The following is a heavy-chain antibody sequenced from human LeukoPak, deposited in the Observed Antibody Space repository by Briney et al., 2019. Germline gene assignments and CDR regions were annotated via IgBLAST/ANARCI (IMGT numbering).Heavy chain of an antibody. CDR1: GGSINSGDYY. Sequence: PSQTLSLTCTVSGGSINSGDYYWGWIRQPPGKGLEWIGYIHYSGSTYYNPSLKSRLTISVDTSKNQFSLKLSSVTAADTAVYYCARDGGYSYGYVDYWGQGTLVTVSS. D-gene: IGHD5-18*01. V-gene: IGHV4-30-4*01. CDR2: IHYSGST. CDR3: ARDGGYSYGYVDY. J-gene: IGHJ4*02.